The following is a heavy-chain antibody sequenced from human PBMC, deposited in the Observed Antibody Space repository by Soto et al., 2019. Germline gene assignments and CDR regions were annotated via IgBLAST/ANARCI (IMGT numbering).Heavy chain of an antibody. CDR3: ATRLRRSGWYYFDY. V-gene: IGHV1-24*01. J-gene: IGHJ4*02. CDR1: GYTLTELS. D-gene: IGHD6-19*01. Sequence: VKVSCKVSGYTLTELSMHWVRQAPGKGLEWMGGFDPEDGETIYAQKFQGRVTMTEDTSTDTAYMELSSLRSEDTAVYYCATRLRRSGWYYFDYWGQGTLVTVSS. CDR2: FDPEDGET.